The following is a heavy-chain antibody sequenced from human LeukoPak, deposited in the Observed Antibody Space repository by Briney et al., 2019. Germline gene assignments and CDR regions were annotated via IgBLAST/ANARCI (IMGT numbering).Heavy chain of an antibody. J-gene: IGHJ4*02. Sequence: GGSLRLSCTASGFSFSTYGMSWVRQALGKGLEWVSGISANGDSTYYADSVRGRFTISRDNSKETLFLQVDSVRAEDTAIYYCAKDRGYWGQGTLVTVSS. CDR1: GFSFSTYG. CDR2: ISANGDST. CDR3: AKDRGY. V-gene: IGHV3-23*01.